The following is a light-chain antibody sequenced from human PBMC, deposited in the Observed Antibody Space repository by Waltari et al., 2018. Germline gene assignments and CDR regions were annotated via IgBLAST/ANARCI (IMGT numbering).Light chain of an antibody. V-gene: IGLV2-23*02. CDR2: EVT. J-gene: IGLJ2*01. Sequence: QSALTQPASVSGSPGQSITISCTGTSSDVGNYNLVSWYQHHPGKVPKLMIYEVTKRPSGMSNRFSGCKSGNTASLTISGLKAEDEGDYYCCSYAGSRIVVFGGGTKMTVL. CDR1: SSDVGNYNL. CDR3: CSYAGSRIVV.